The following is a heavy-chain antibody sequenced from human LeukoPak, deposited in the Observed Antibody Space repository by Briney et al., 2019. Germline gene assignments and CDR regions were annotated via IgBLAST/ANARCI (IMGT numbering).Heavy chain of an antibody. J-gene: IGHJ3*02. CDR3: ARLYYYGDAFDI. Sequence: QAGGSLRLSCAASGFTVSSNYMSWVRQAPGKGLEWVSVIYSGGSTYYADSVKGRFTISRDNAKNSLYLQMNSLRAEDTAVYYCARLYYYGDAFDIWGQGTMVTVSS. V-gene: IGHV3-53*01. CDR2: IYSGGST. CDR1: GFTVSSNY. D-gene: IGHD2/OR15-2a*01.